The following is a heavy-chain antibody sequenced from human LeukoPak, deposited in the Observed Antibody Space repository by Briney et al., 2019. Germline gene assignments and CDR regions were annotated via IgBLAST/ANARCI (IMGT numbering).Heavy chain of an antibody. Sequence: SETLSLTCGVSGGSISSTNWWSWVRQPPGQGLEWIGEISLSGRTNYNPSLNSRVTMSLGESKNQLSLNLTSVTAADTAIYYCSRESGPFCPFGYWGQGTLVTVPS. J-gene: IGHJ4*02. CDR1: GGSISSTNW. CDR2: ISLSGRT. CDR3: SRESGPFCPFGY. V-gene: IGHV4-4*02. D-gene: IGHD1-26*01.